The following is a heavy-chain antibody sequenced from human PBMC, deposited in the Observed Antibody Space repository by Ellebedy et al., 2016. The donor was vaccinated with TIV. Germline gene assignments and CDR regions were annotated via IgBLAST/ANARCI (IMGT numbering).Heavy chain of an antibody. CDR2: FDPEDGET. V-gene: IGHV1-24*01. CDR3: ATDLRDSVTTSNYYYGMDV. J-gene: IGHJ6*02. D-gene: IGHD4-17*01. Sequence: ASVKVSCKVSGYTLTELSMHWVRQAPGKGLEWMGGFDPEDGETIYAQKCKGRVTMTEDTSTEAAYIELNSLRSEDTAVYYCATDLRDSVTTSNYYYGMDVWGQGTTVTVSS. CDR1: GYTLTELS.